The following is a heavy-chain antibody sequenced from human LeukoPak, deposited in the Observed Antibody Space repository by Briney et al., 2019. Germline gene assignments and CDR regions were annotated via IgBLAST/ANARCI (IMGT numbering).Heavy chain of an antibody. D-gene: IGHD3-22*01. CDR3: ARGITFYYDNNGYSAFDY. J-gene: IGHJ4*02. V-gene: IGHV1-69*05. CDR2: IIPIFGTA. Sequence: SVKVSCKASGGTFSSNGINWVRQAPGQGLEWMGRIIPIFGTANYAQKFQGRVTITTDESTNTARMELTSLTSEDTAVYYCARGITFYYDNNGYSAFDYWGQGTLVTVSS. CDR1: GGTFSSNG.